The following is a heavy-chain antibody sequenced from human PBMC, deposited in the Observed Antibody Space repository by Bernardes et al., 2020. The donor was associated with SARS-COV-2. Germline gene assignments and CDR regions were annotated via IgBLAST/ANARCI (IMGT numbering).Heavy chain of an antibody. Sequence: GGSLRLSCAASGFTFSSYWMHWVRQAPGKGLVWVSRINSDGSSPSYADSVKGRFTISRDNAKNTLYLQMNSLRAEETSVYYCARVWYFDWLFTADIRYGMDFWGQGTTVTFSS. CDR3: ARVWYFDWLFTADIRYGMDF. CDR2: INSDGSSP. J-gene: IGHJ6*02. D-gene: IGHD3-9*01. CDR1: GFTFSSYW. V-gene: IGHV3-74*01.